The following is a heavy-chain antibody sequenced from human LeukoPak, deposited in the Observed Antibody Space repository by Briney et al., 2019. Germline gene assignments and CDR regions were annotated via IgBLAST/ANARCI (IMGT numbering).Heavy chain of an antibody. CDR2: INHSRST. J-gene: IGHJ6*02. Sequence: SETLSLTCAVYGGSFSGYYWSWIRQPPGKGLEWIGEINHSRSTNYNPSLKSRVTISVDTSKNQFSLKLSSVTAADTAVYYCARALGRELLIRWEYYYYGMDVWGQGTTVTVSS. D-gene: IGHD1-26*01. CDR1: GGSFSGYY. V-gene: IGHV4-34*01. CDR3: ARALGRELLIRWEYYYYGMDV.